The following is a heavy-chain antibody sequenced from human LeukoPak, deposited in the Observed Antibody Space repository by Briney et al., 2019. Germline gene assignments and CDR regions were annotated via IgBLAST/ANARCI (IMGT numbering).Heavy chain of an antibody. CDR1: GYSISTGYY. Sequence: PSETLSLTCTVSGYSISTGYYWDWIRQPPGKGLEWIGEINHSGSTNYNPSLKSRVTISVDTSKNQFSLKLSSVTAADTAVYCCARGGFSSGWYVGNNWFDPWGQGTLVTVSS. CDR2: INHSGST. V-gene: IGHV4-38-2*02. D-gene: IGHD6-19*01. J-gene: IGHJ5*02. CDR3: ARGGFSSGWYVGNNWFDP.